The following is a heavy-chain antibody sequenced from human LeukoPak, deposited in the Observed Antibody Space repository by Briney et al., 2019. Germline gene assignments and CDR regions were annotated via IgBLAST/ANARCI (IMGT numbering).Heavy chain of an antibody. CDR3: AKSFFPVVEPPAIRDRFDP. CDR2: IGWNGGGI. Sequence: HPGGSLRLSCAASGFSFDDYAMPWVRQAPGKGLEWVSGIGWNGGGIVYADSVKGRFTISRDNSKSTLSLQMNSLRAEDTAVYYCAKSFFPVVEPPAIRDRFDPWGQGTLVTVSS. D-gene: IGHD1-14*01. J-gene: IGHJ5*02. V-gene: IGHV3-9*01. CDR1: GFSFDDYA.